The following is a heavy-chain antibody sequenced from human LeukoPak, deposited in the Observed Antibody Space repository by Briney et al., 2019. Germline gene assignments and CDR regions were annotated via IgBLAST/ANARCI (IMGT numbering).Heavy chain of an antibody. D-gene: IGHD3-10*01. CDR2: IIPIFGTA. V-gene: IGHV1-69*13. J-gene: IGHJ4*02. CDR1: GGTFSSYA. Sequence: ASVKVSCKASGGTFSSYAISWVRQAPGQGLEWMGGIIPIFGTANYAQKFQGRVTITADESTSTAYMELSSLRSEDTAVYYCAKVSGSGSYYKDYWGQGTLVTVSS. CDR3: AKVSGSGSYYKDY.